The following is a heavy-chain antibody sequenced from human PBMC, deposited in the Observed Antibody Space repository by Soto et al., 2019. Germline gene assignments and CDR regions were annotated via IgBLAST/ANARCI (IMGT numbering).Heavy chain of an antibody. D-gene: IGHD6-19*01. J-gene: IGHJ5*01. CDR1: GFTFSSFA. V-gene: IGHV3-23*01. CDR3: AKEPSSSLISYSSGWFAY. CDR2: ISDSGGST. Sequence: PGGSLRLSCAASGFTFSSFAMGWVRQAPGKGLEWVSGISDSGGSTYYADSVKGRFTISRDNSENTLYLQMNSLRAEDTAVYFCAKEPSSSLISYSSGWFAYWGQGTLVTVSS.